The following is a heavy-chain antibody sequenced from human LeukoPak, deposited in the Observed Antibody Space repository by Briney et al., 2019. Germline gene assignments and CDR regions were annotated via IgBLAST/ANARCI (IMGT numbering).Heavy chain of an antibody. J-gene: IGHJ3*02. V-gene: IGHV4-31*03. Sequence: PSETLSLTCTVSGGSISSGGYYWSWIRQHPGTGLEWIGYIYYSGSTYYNPSLKSRVTISVDTSKNQFSLKLSSVTAADTAVYYCARETHIVVVTAIYDAFDIWGQGTMVTVSS. CDR1: GGSISSGGYY. CDR3: ARETHIVVVTAIYDAFDI. CDR2: IYYSGST. D-gene: IGHD2-21*02.